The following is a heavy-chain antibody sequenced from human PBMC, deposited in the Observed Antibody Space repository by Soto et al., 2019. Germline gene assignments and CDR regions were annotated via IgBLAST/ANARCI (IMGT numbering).Heavy chain of an antibody. CDR3: ARGINGMDV. V-gene: IGHV4-34*01. CDR2: INHSGST. J-gene: IGHJ6*02. CDR1: GGSFSGYY. Sequence: SETLSLTCAVYGGSFSGYYWSWIRQPPGKGLEWIGEINHSGSTNYNPSLKSRVTISVDTSKNQFSLKLSSVTAADTAVYYCARGINGMDVWGQGTTVTVSS.